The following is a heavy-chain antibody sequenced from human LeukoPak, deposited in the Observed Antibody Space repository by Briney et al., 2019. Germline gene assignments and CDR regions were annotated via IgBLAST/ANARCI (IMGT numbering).Heavy chain of an antibody. V-gene: IGHV4-59*01. Sequence: SETLSLTCTVSGGSISSYYWSWIRQPPGKGLEWIGYIYYSGSTNYNPSLKSRVTISVDTSKNQFSLKLSSVTAADTAVYYCARDRRYSYGMDVWGKGTTVTVSS. D-gene: IGHD5-18*01. CDR3: ARDRRYSYGMDV. CDR2: IYYSGST. J-gene: IGHJ6*04. CDR1: GGSISSYY.